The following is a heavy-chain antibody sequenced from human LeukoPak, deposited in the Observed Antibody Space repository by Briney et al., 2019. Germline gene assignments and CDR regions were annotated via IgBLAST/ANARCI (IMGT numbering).Heavy chain of an antibody. Sequence: QPGGSLRLSCVASESTFSRYWMHWVRQAPGKGLVWVSLINTDGSSTSYADSVKGRFTISRDNAKNTLYLQMNSLRAEDTAVYYCARDSGRCQGSWFDPWGQGTLVTVSS. D-gene: IGHD1-26*01. V-gene: IGHV3-74*01. CDR3: ARDSGRCQGSWFDP. CDR1: ESTFSRYW. J-gene: IGHJ5*02. CDR2: INTDGSST.